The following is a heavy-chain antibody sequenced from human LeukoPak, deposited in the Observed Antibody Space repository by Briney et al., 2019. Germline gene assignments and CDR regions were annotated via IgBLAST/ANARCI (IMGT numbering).Heavy chain of an antibody. CDR3: ARREGQLALYY. Sequence: GASVKVSCKASGYTFTSYYMHWVRQAPGQGLEWMGGIIPIFGTANYAQKFQGRVTITTDESTSTAYMELSSLRSEDTAVYYCARREGQLALYYWGQGTLVTVSS. CDR1: GYTFTSYY. CDR2: IIPIFGTA. D-gene: IGHD6-6*01. J-gene: IGHJ4*02. V-gene: IGHV1-69*05.